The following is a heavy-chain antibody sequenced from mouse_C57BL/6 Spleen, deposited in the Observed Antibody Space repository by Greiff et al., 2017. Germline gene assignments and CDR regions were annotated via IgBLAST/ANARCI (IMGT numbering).Heavy chain of an antibody. CDR3: AREDSNYPFAY. CDR2: IYPGSGST. Sequence: QVQLKESGAELVKPGASVKMSCKASGYTFTSYWITWVKQRPGQGLEWIGDIYPGSGSTNYNEKFKSKATLTVDTSSSTAYMQLSSLTSEDSAVYYCAREDSNYPFAYWGQGTLVTVSA. D-gene: IGHD2-5*01. V-gene: IGHV1-55*01. CDR1: GYTFTSYW. J-gene: IGHJ3*01.